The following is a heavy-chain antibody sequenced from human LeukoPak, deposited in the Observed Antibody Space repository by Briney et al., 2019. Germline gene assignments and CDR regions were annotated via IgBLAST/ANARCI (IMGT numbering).Heavy chain of an antibody. CDR1: GYTFTGYY. J-gene: IGHJ4*02. Sequence: GASVKVSCKASGYTFTGYYMHWVRQAPGQGLEWMGWINPNSGGTNYAQKFQGRVTMTRDTSISTAYMELSRLRAEDTAVYYCAKDPSRLLGSLDYWGQGTLVTVSS. CDR3: AKDPSRLLGSLDY. CDR2: INPNSGGT. V-gene: IGHV1-2*02. D-gene: IGHD2-8*02.